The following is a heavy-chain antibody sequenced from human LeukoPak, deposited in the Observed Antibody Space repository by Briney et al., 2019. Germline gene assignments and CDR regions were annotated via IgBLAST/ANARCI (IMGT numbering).Heavy chain of an antibody. CDR3: ATPKRLDDAFDI. CDR1: GGTFSSYA. V-gene: IGHV1-69*13. Sequence: GASVKVSCKASGGTFSSYAISWVRQAPGQGLEWMGGIIPIFGTANYAQKFQGRVTITADESTSTAYMELSSLRSEDTAVYYCATPKRLDDAFDIWGQGTMVTVSS. CDR2: IIPIFGTA. J-gene: IGHJ3*02. D-gene: IGHD6-25*01.